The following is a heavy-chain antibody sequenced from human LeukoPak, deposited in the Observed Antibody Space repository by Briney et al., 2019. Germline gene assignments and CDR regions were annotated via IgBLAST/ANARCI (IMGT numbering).Heavy chain of an antibody. CDR2: LYHPDLT. CDR1: GYPINNAYY. J-gene: IGHJ4*02. V-gene: IGHV4-38-2*01. Sequence: SXTLSLTCGVSGYPINNAYYWVWIRPPPGKGLEWIGNLYHPDLTYYIPSLKSRVTMSVDTPRNQFSLRLSFVTAADTAVYYCARGRGLRFLEWLLPRFDYWGQGTLVTVSS. CDR3: ARGRGLRFLEWLLPRFDY. D-gene: IGHD3-3*01.